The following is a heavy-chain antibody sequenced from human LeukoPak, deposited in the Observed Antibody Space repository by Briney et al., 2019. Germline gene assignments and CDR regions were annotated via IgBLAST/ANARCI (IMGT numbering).Heavy chain of an antibody. D-gene: IGHD3-10*01. CDR3: ARGELRQSFETTYSYYYRYYYMDV. J-gene: IGHJ6*03. CDR1: GRSISDYY. V-gene: IGHV4-59*01. CDR2: VFDSGST. Sequence: PSETLPLTCTVSGRSISDYYWNWFRQSPGKGLEWIAYVFDSGSTNYNPSFKGRLTISADTSKNQFSLHLTSVTAADTAVYYCARGELRQSFETTYSYYYRYYYMDVWGKGTTVTVSS.